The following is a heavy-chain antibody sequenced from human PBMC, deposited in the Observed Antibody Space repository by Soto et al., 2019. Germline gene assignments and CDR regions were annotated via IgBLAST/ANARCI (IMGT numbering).Heavy chain of an antibody. CDR1: GFTFSSYG. V-gene: IGHV3-33*01. J-gene: IGHJ4*02. Sequence: QVQRVESGGGVVQPGRSLRLSCAASGFTFSSYGMHWVRQAPGKGLEWVAVIWYDGSNKYYADSVKGRFTISRDNSKNTLYLQMNSLRAEDTAVYYCARDRYSSGWYDLDYWGQGTLVTVSP. CDR2: IWYDGSNK. D-gene: IGHD6-19*01. CDR3: ARDRYSSGWYDLDY.